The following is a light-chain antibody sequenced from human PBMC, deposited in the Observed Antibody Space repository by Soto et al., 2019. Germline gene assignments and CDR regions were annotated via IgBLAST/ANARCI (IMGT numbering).Light chain of an antibody. CDR1: QDIYKY. J-gene: IGKJ2*01. CDR2: DAS. Sequence: DLQMTQSPSSLSAAVGDSVTFTCQASQDIYKYLNWYQQKPGKAPKPLNYDASNLQRGVTSRFSGNGSGTDFSLTVHSLQSEDAGAYHCQQHDQPPYSVGHGTKLEIK. CDR3: QQHDQPPYS. V-gene: IGKV1-33*01.